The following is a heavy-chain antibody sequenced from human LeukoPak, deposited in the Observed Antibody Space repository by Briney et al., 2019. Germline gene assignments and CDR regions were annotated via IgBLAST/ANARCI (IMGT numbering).Heavy chain of an antibody. V-gene: IGHV4-30-2*01. CDR3: ARGDRYGLDY. Sequence: SQTLSLTCAVSGGSISSGGYSWSWIRQPPGKGLEWIGYTYHSGSTYYNPSLKSRVTISVDRSKNQFSLKLSSVTAADTAVYYCARGDRYGLDYWGQGTLVTVSS. CDR1: GGSISSGGYS. D-gene: IGHD5-18*01. CDR2: TYHSGST. J-gene: IGHJ4*02.